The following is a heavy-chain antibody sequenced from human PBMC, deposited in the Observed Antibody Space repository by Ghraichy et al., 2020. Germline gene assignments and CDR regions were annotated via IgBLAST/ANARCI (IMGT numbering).Heavy chain of an antibody. J-gene: IGHJ1*01. V-gene: IGHV3-21*01. D-gene: IGHD6-6*01. Sequence: GESLNISCAASGFTFSSYSMNWVRQAPGKGLEWVSSISSSSSYIYYADSVKGRFTISRDNAKNSLYLQMNSLRAEDTAVYYCARDRVTSSFSEYFQHWGQGTLVTVSS. CDR3: ARDRVTSSFSEYFQH. CDR2: ISSSSSYI. CDR1: GFTFSSYS.